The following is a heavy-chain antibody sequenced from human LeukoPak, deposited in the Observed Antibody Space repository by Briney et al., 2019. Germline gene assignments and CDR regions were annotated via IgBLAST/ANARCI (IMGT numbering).Heavy chain of an antibody. D-gene: IGHD5-24*01. CDR2: INWNGGGT. Sequence: GGSLRLSCAASGFTFDDYGMSWVRQAPGKGLEWVSGINWNGGGTGYADSVKGRFTISRDNAKNSLYLQMNSLRAEDTALYYCARGSRDGYNFDYWGQGTLVTVSS. CDR3: ARGSRDGYNFDY. V-gene: IGHV3-20*04. J-gene: IGHJ4*02. CDR1: GFTFDDYG.